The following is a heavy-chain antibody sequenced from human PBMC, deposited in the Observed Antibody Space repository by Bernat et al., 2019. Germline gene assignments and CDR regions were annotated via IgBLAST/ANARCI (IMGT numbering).Heavy chain of an antibody. D-gene: IGHD1-1*01. CDR2: IKSKSDGETT. Sequence: EVQLVESGGGLVKPGGSLRLSCAVSDFTFSKTWMHWVRQAPGKGSEWVGRIKSKSDGETTDYAAPVKGRFTISRDDSKNTLYLQMNSLKTEDTAVYYCTTQSTTLDYWGQGTLVTVSP. CDR3: TTQSTTLDY. J-gene: IGHJ4*02. CDR1: DFTFSKTW. V-gene: IGHV3-15*07.